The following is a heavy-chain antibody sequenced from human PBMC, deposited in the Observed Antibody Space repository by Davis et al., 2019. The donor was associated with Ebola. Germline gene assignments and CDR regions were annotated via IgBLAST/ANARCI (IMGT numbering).Heavy chain of an antibody. CDR3: ARAEHWYLYYYGMDV. Sequence: SVKVSCKDSGGTFSSYAISWVRQAPGQGLEWMGGIIPILGIANYAQKFQGRVTITADESTSTAYMELSSLRSEDTAVYYCARAEHWYLYYYGMDVWGQGTTVTVSS. CDR2: IIPILGIA. J-gene: IGHJ6*02. CDR1: GGTFSSYA. D-gene: IGHD6-13*01. V-gene: IGHV1-69*10.